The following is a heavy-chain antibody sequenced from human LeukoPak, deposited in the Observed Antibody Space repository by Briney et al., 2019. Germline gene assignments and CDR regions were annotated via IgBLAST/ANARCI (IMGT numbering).Heavy chain of an antibody. D-gene: IGHD5-12*01. Sequence: GGSLRLSCAASGFTFSSYSMNWVRQAPGKGPEWVSSISSSSSYIYYADSVKGRFTISRDNAKNSLYLQMNSLRAEDTAVYYCARGVATIGKFDYWGQGALVTVSS. CDR1: GFTFSSYS. V-gene: IGHV3-21*01. J-gene: IGHJ4*02. CDR3: ARGVATIGKFDY. CDR2: ISSSSSYI.